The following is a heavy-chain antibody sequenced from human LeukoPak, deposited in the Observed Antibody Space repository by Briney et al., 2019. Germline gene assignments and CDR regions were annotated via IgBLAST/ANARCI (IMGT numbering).Heavy chain of an antibody. CDR2: MYSGGST. D-gene: IGHD2-2*01. Sequence: PGGSLRLSCAASGFTASSNYMNWIRQAPGKGLEWVSVMYSGGSTFYGDSVKGRFTISRDNSMNTLYLQMNSLRVDDTAVYYCAREQVVVGRGYYGMDVWGQGTTVTVSS. J-gene: IGHJ6*02. V-gene: IGHV3-66*01. CDR3: AREQVVVGRGYYGMDV. CDR1: GFTASSNY.